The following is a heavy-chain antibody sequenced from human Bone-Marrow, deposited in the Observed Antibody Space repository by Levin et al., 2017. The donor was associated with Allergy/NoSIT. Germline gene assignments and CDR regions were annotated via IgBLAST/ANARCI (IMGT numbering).Heavy chain of an antibody. V-gene: IGHV3-30-3*01. CDR2: ISYDGSNK. CDR1: GFTFSSYA. CDR3: ARDGGEVVAAYYFDY. Sequence: GESLKISCAASGFTFSSYAMHWVRQAPGKGLEWVAVISYDGSNKYYADSVKGRFTISRDNSKNTLYLQMNSLRAEDTAVYYCARDGGEVVAAYYFDYWGQGTLVTVSS. D-gene: IGHD2-15*01. J-gene: IGHJ4*02.